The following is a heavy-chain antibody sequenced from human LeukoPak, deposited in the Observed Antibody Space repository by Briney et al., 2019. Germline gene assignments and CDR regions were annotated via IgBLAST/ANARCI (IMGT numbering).Heavy chain of an antibody. J-gene: IGHJ4*02. CDR1: GYSISSGYY. D-gene: IGHD2-2*01. Sequence: SETLSLTCTVSGYSISSGYYWGWIRQPPGKGLEWIGSIYHRGSTYYNPSLKSRVTISVDTSKNQFSLKLSSVTAADTAVYYCARSHAMALDYWGQGTLVTVSS. V-gene: IGHV4-38-2*02. CDR2: IYHRGST. CDR3: ARSHAMALDY.